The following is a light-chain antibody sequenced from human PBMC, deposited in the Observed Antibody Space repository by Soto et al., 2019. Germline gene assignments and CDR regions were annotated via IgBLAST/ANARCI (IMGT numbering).Light chain of an antibody. CDR2: GAS. CDR3: QQSDSIPFT. Sequence: DIQMTQSPSSLSASVGDRVAITCRASQNIGNYLSWYAQIPGKAPKLLIYGASSLQSGVPSRFSGSGSGTHFTLTISSLQPEDFATYYCQQSDSIPFTFGQGTKLEMK. V-gene: IGKV1-39*01. CDR1: QNIGNY. J-gene: IGKJ2*01.